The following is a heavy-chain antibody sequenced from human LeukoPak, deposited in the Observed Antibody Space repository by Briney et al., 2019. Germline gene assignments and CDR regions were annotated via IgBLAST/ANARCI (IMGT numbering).Heavy chain of an antibody. J-gene: IGHJ4*02. CDR2: ISSGGSTI. D-gene: IGHD3-22*01. Sequence: GGSLRLSCAASGFTFSDYYMSWIRQAPGKGLEWVSYISSGGSTIYYADSVKGRFTISRDNAKKSLYLQMNSLRAEDTAVYYCAKVHYYYDSSGYYMDYWGQGTLVIVSS. V-gene: IGHV3-11*01. CDR1: GFTFSDYY. CDR3: AKVHYYYDSSGYYMDY.